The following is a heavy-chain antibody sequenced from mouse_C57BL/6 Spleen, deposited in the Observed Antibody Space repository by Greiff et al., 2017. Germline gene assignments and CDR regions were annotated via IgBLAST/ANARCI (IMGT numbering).Heavy chain of an antibody. Sequence: EVQLQQSGPELVKPGASVKISCKASGYTFTDYYMNWVKQSHGKSLEWIGDINPNNGGTSYNQKFKGKATLTVDKSSSTAYMELRSLTSEDSAVYYCARRVEGAMDYWGQGTSVTVSS. CDR3: ARRVEGAMDY. J-gene: IGHJ4*01. D-gene: IGHD1-1*01. CDR2: INPNNGGT. CDR1: GYTFTDYY. V-gene: IGHV1-26*01.